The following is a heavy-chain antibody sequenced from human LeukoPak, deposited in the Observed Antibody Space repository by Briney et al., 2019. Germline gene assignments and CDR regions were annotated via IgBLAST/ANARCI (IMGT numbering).Heavy chain of an antibody. CDR3: ARADDWLLSPLDY. CDR1: GFTFSSYG. V-gene: IGHV3-30*03. Sequence: PGGSLRLSCAASGFTFSSYGMHWVRQAPGKGLEWVAVISYDGSNKYYADSVKGRFTISRDDSKNTLYLQMNSLRAEDTAVYYCARADDWLLSPLDYWGQGTLVTVSS. J-gene: IGHJ4*02. D-gene: IGHD3-9*01. CDR2: ISYDGSNK.